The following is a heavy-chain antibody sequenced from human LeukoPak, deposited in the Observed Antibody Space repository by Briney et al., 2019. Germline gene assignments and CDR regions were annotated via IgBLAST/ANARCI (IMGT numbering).Heavy chain of an antibody. CDR1: GFTFRNYV. J-gene: IGHJ6*03. Sequence: GGSLRLSCATSGFTFRNYVMHWVRQAPGKGLEWVAVISYDGSNKYYADSVKGRFTISRDNSKNTLYLQMNSLRAEDTAVYYCAKDPYTGYYDILTGYYMDVWGKGTTVTVSS. CDR2: ISYDGSNK. CDR3: AKDPYTGYYDILTGYYMDV. D-gene: IGHD3-9*01. V-gene: IGHV3-30*18.